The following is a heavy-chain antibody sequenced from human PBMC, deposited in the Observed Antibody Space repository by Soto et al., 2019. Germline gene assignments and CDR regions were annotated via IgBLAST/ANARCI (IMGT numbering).Heavy chain of an antibody. CDR3: ARANLAAAGTVYY. Sequence: QVQLQESGPGLVKPSETLSLTCTVSGGSVSSDSFYWSWIRQPPGKGLEWIGYTYYSGTTSYSPVLKNRVTISVDTSKNQFSLKLSSVTAADTAVYYCARANLAAAGTVYYWGQGTLVTVSS. V-gene: IGHV4-61*01. CDR2: TYYSGTT. J-gene: IGHJ4*02. CDR1: GGSVSSDSFY. D-gene: IGHD6-13*01.